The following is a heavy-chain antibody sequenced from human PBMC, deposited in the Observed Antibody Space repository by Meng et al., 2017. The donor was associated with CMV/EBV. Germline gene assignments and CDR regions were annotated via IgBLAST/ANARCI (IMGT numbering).Heavy chain of an antibody. J-gene: IGHJ4*02. D-gene: IGHD1-26*01. CDR3: ARDGPGGGNYCPF. CDR2: TIPLLDSP. V-gene: IGHV1-69*16. Sequence: SVNVSCKISGGTFNTYPITWVRQAPGQGFELMGLTIPLLDSPSYAQKFRGRVSITTDESTSTVAMELTSLTSEDTAVYYCARDGPGGGNYCPFWGQGTLVTVSS. CDR1: GGTFNTYP.